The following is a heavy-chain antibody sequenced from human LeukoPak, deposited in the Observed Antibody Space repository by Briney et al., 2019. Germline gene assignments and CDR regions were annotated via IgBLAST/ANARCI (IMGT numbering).Heavy chain of an antibody. CDR1: GGSISSYY. CDR2: IYYSGST. D-gene: IGHD4-17*01. V-gene: IGHV4-59*08. J-gene: IGHJ4*02. Sequence: SETLSLTCTVSGGSISSYYWSWIRQPPGKGLERIGYIYYSGSTNYNPSLKSRVTISVDTSKNQFSLKLSSVTAADTAVYYCATPSGKTVTTAFDYWGQGTLVTVSS. CDR3: ATPSGKTVTTAFDY.